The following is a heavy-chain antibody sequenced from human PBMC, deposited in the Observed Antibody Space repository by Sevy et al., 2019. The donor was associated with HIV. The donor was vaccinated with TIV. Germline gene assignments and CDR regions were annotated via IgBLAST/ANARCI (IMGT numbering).Heavy chain of an antibody. D-gene: IGHD4-17*01. Sequence: GGSLRLSCAASGFTFSSYGMHWVRQAPGKGLEWVAVISYAGSNKYYADSVKGRFTVSRDNSKNTLYLQMNSLRAEDTAVYYCAKPRDYGDFDTCDYWGQGTLVTVSS. CDR3: AKPRDYGDFDTCDY. V-gene: IGHV3-30*18. CDR1: GFTFSSYG. CDR2: ISYAGSNK. J-gene: IGHJ4*02.